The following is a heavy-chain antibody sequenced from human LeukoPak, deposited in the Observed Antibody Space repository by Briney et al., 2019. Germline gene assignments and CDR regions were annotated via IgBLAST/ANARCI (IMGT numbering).Heavy chain of an antibody. J-gene: IGHJ3*02. Sequence: ASVRVSCKASGYTFTGYYLHWVRQAPGQGLEWMGWINPNSGGTNYAQKFQGRVTMTRDTSISTAYMELSRLRSDDTAMYYCARNIWFGESSDAFDIWGQGTMVTVSS. CDR3: ARNIWFGESSDAFDI. V-gene: IGHV1-2*02. D-gene: IGHD3-10*01. CDR2: INPNSGGT. CDR1: GYTFTGYY.